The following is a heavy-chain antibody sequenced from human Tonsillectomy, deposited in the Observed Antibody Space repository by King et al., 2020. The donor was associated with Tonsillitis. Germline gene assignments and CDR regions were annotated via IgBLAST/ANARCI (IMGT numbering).Heavy chain of an antibody. CDR2: ITSSISTI. CDR1: GFTFSSYS. D-gene: IGHD5-24*01. CDR3: ARHGYNFDY. Sequence: QLVQSGGGLVQPGGSLRLSCAASGFTFSSYSMNWVRQAPGKGLEWVSYITSSISTIYYAASVKGRLTISRDNAKNSLYLQMNSLRAEDTAVYYCARHGYNFDYWGQGTLVTVSS. J-gene: IGHJ4*02. V-gene: IGHV3-48*01.